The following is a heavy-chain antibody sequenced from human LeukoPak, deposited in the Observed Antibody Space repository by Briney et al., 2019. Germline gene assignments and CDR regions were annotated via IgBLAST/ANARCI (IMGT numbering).Heavy chain of an antibody. D-gene: IGHD6-25*01. Sequence: GASVKVSCKASGYTFTSYGISWVRQAPGQGLEWMGWISAYNGNTNYAQKLQGRVTMTTDTSTSTAYMELRSLRSEDTAVYYCASSATYYYYGMDVWGQGTTVTVSS. CDR2: ISAYNGNT. CDR1: GYTFTSYG. J-gene: IGHJ6*02. CDR3: ASSATYYYYGMDV. V-gene: IGHV1-18*01.